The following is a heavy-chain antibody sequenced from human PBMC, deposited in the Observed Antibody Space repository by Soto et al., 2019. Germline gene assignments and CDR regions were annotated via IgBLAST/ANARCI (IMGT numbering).Heavy chain of an antibody. D-gene: IGHD1-1*01. CDR2: IYPGDSDT. CDR1: GYSFTSYW. V-gene: IGHV5-51*01. J-gene: IGHJ4*02. Sequence: GESLKISCKGTGYSFTSYWIGWVRQMPGKGLEWMGIIYPGDSDTRYSPSFQGQVTISADRSISTAYLQWSSLSASDTAMYYCARHGKFSAMTNFFDSWGQGTPVTVSS. CDR3: ARHGKFSAMTNFFDS.